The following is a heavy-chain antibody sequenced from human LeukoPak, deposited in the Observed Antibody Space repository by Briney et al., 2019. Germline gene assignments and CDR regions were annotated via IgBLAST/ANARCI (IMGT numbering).Heavy chain of an antibody. CDR1: GYTFTSYD. J-gene: IGHJ4*02. CDR3: ARAGDTAMEFDY. Sequence: ASVKVSCKASGYTFTSYDINWVRQATGQGLEWMGWMNPNSGNTGYAQKFQGRVTMTRNTSISTAYMELSSLRSEDTAVYYCARAGDTAMEFDYWGQETLVTVSS. D-gene: IGHD5-18*01. CDR2: MNPNSGNT. V-gene: IGHV1-8*01.